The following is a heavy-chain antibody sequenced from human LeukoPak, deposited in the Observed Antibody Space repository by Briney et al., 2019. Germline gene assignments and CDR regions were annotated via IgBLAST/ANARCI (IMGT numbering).Heavy chain of an antibody. Sequence: PSETLSLTCAVYGGSFSGYYWSWIRQPPGKGLEWIGEINHSGSTNYNPSLKSRVTISVDTSKNQFSLKLSSVTAADTAVYYCARRPYYYDSSGYYSNYWGQGTLVTVSS. CDR3: ARRPYYYDSSGYYSNY. J-gene: IGHJ4*02. CDR1: GGSFSGYY. D-gene: IGHD3-22*01. CDR2: INHSGST. V-gene: IGHV4-34*01.